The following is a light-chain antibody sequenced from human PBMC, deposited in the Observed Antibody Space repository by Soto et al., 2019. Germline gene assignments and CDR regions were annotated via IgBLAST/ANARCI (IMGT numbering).Light chain of an antibody. J-gene: IGKJ5*01. V-gene: IGKV3D-20*02. Sequence: EFVLTQSPGTLSLSPGERATLSFRASQTVRNNYLAWYQQKPGQAPRLLIYDASSRATGIPDRFSGGGSGTDFTITISRLEPYDYAVYYCQQHNNWRSITFGQGTRLEIK. CDR1: QTVRNNY. CDR3: QQHNNWRSIT. CDR2: DAS.